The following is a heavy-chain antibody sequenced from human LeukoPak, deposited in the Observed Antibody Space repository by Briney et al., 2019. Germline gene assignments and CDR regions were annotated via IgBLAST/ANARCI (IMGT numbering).Heavy chain of an antibody. V-gene: IGHV5-51*01. J-gene: IGHJ5*02. CDR1: GHSFTSYW. D-gene: IGHD1-26*01. CDR2: IYPGDSDT. Sequence: GESLKISCKGSGHSFTSYWIGWVRQMPGKGLEWMGIIYPGDSDTRYSPSFQGQATISADKSISTAYLQWSSLKASDTAMYYCARAPISGSYSLDPWGQGTLVTVSS. CDR3: ARAPISGSYSLDP.